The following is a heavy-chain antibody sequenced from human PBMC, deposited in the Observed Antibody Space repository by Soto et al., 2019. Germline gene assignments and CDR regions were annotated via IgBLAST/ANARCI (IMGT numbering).Heavy chain of an antibody. D-gene: IGHD3-10*01. J-gene: IGHJ6*02. CDR1: GGSFSGYY. CDR2: INHSGST. V-gene: IGHV4-34*01. Sequence: SETLSLTCAVYGGSFSGYYWSWMRQPPGKGLEWIGEINHSGSTSYNPSLKSRVTISVDTSKNQFSLKLSSVTAADTAVYYCARGPYYYGSGSYQNYYYGMDVWGQGTTVTVSS. CDR3: ARGPYYYGSGSYQNYYYGMDV.